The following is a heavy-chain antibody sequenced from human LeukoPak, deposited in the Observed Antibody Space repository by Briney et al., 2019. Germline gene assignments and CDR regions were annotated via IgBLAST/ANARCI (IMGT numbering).Heavy chain of an antibody. CDR2: IYTSGST. CDR1: GGSISSYY. D-gene: IGHD3-10*01. Sequence: SETLSLTCTVSGGSISSYYWCWIRHPPGPGLEWIWRIYTSGSTNYNPYLKGRITMPVHTSKNQFSLKLSSVTAANTAVYYCARDGLAYFGSGSYYNPNYYVRDVGGQGTTVTVP. V-gene: IGHV4-4*07. J-gene: IGHJ6*02. CDR3: ARDGLAYFGSGSYYNPNYYVRDV.